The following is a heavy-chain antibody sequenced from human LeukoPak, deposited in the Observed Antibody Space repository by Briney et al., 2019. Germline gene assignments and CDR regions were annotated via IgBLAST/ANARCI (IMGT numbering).Heavy chain of an antibody. Sequence: SETLSLTCAVYGGSFSGYYWSQIRQPPGKGLEGIGEINHSGGTNYDPSVKSRVTISVDTAKNQFSLKLSSVTAADTAVYYCARDLLITMVRGNWYYFDYWGQGTLVTVSS. J-gene: IGHJ4*02. CDR2: INHSGGT. CDR3: ARDLLITMVRGNWYYFDY. CDR1: GGSFSGYY. V-gene: IGHV4-34*01. D-gene: IGHD3-10*01.